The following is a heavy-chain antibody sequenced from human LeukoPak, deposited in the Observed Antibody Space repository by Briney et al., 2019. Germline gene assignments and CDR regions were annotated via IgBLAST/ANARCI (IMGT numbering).Heavy chain of an antibody. CDR2: ISAYNGNT. CDR3: ARSSLTIFGVVHWYFDL. V-gene: IGHV1-18*01. Sequence: ASVKVSCMASGGTFSSYAISWVRQAPGQGLEWMGWISAYNGNTNYAQKLQGRVTMTTDTSTNIAYMELRSLRSDDTAVYYCARSSLTIFGVVHWYFDLWGRGTLVTVSS. D-gene: IGHD3-3*01. CDR1: GGTFSSYA. J-gene: IGHJ2*01.